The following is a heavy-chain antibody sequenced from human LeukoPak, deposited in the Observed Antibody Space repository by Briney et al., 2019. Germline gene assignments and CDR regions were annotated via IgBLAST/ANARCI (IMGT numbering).Heavy chain of an antibody. Sequence: PSETLSLTCAVYGGSFSGYYWSWIRQPPGKGLEWIGEINHSGSTNYNPSLKSRVTISVDTSKNQFSLKLSSVTAADTAVYYCAREDIVVVVAATRGAFDIWGQGTMVTVSS. CDR1: GGSFSGYY. CDR3: AREDIVVVVAATRGAFDI. D-gene: IGHD2-15*01. V-gene: IGHV4-34*01. J-gene: IGHJ3*02. CDR2: INHSGST.